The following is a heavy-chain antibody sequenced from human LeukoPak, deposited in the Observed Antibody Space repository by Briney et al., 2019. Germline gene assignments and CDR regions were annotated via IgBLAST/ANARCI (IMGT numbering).Heavy chain of an antibody. Sequence: PSETLSLTCAVSGYSISSGYYWGWIRQPPGKGLEWIGSIYHSGSTYYNPSLRGRVTISVDTSKNPFSLKLPSVTAADTAVYYCARYYGGDSAIDYWGQGTLVTVSS. D-gene: IGHD4-23*01. J-gene: IGHJ4*02. CDR2: IYHSGST. CDR1: GYSISSGYY. CDR3: ARYYGGDSAIDY. V-gene: IGHV4-38-2*01.